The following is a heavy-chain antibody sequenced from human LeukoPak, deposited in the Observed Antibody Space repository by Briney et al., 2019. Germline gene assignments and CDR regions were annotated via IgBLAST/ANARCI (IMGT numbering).Heavy chain of an antibody. CDR1: GGTFTSYA. J-gene: IGHJ4*02. V-gene: IGHV1-69*13. CDR2: IIPIFGTA. CDR3: ARGGLPAMAGSKRFDY. Sequence: SVKVSCKASGGTFTSYASSWVRHAPGQGLEWMGGIIPIFGTANYAQKFQGRVTITADESTSTAYMELSSLRSEDTAVYYCARGGLPAMAGSKRFDYWGQGTLVTVSS. D-gene: IGHD6-19*01.